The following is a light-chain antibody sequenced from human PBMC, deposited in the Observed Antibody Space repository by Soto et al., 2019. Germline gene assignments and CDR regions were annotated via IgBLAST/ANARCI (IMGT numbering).Light chain of an antibody. CDR1: SSDVGSYNL. CDR2: EGS. V-gene: IGLV2-23*03. Sequence: QAVVTQPASVSGSPGQSITISCTGTSSDVGSYNLVSWYQQHPGKAPKLMIYEGSKRPSGVSNRFSGSKSGNTASLTISGLQAEDEADYYCCSYAGSSTFPVFGGGTQLTVL. J-gene: IGLJ7*01. CDR3: CSYAGSSTFPV.